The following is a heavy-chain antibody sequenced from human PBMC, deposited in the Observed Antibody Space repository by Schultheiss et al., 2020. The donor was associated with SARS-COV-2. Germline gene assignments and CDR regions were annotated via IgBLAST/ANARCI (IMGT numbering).Heavy chain of an antibody. CDR1: GGSFSGYY. D-gene: IGHD6-13*01. V-gene: IGHV4-34*01. J-gene: IGHJ5*02. CDR2: IYYSGST. Sequence: GSLRLSCAVYGGSFSGYYWSWIRQPPGKGLEWIGSIYYSGSTYYNPSLKSRLTTSVDTSKNQFSLKLSSVTAADTAVYYCARGGPVYSSSWYWFDPWGQGTLVTVSS. CDR3: ARGGPVYSSSWYWFDP.